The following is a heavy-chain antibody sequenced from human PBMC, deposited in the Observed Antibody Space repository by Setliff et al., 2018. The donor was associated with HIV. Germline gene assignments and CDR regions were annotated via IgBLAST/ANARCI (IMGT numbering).Heavy chain of an antibody. J-gene: IGHJ4*02. CDR3: ARPSLGIGGGSIFDL. D-gene: IGHD3-3*01. V-gene: IGHV4-39*01. CDR2: IHFSGTT. Sequence: SETLSLTCTVSGGFSISNTGYWGWIRQSPGKGLEWIGNIHFSGTTYYNPSLKSRVTMFVATSKQQFFLSLASVTAADTALYYCARPSLGIGGGSIFDLWGQGLLVTVSS. CDR1: GGFSISNTGY.